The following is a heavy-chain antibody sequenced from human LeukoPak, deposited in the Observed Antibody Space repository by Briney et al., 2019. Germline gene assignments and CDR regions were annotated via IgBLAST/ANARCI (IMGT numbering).Heavy chain of an antibody. CDR3: ARVSPRVVVITGGFDY. CDR1: GYSITRAYY. Sequence: SETLSLTCTVSGYSITRAYYWGWIRQPPGKGLEWIGSFFLKGSTYYNPSLKSRVTISVDTSKNQFSLKLSSVTAADTAVYYCARVSPRVVVITGGFDYWGQGTLVTVSS. D-gene: IGHD3-22*01. V-gene: IGHV4-38-2*02. J-gene: IGHJ4*02. CDR2: FFLKGST.